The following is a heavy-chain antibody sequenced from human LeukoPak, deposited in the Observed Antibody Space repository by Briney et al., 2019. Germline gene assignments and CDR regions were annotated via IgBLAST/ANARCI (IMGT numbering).Heavy chain of an antibody. J-gene: IGHJ1*01. CDR2: IWYDGSTK. CDR1: GFSFRDYG. D-gene: IGHD3-22*01. Sequence: PGGSLRLSCAASGFSFRDYGMHWVRQTPGKGLEWVAVIWYDGSTKEYGDSVKGRFTVSRDNDKSTLYLQMNSLRAEDTAVYYCARKDYDSSNPYLFHWGQGTLLTVSS. CDR3: ARKDYDSSNPYLFH. V-gene: IGHV3-33*01.